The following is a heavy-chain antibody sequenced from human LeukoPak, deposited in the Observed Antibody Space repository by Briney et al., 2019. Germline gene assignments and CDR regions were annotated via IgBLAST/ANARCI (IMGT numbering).Heavy chain of an antibody. D-gene: IGHD3-22*01. CDR3: ARERGDYYDSSGYYPDY. J-gene: IGHJ4*02. CDR1: GGSISSGDYY. CDR2: IYYSGST. V-gene: IGHV4-30-4*01. Sequence: SETLSLTCTVSGGSISSGDYYWSWIRQPPWKGLEWIGYIYYSGSTYYNPSLKSRVTISVDTSKNQFSMKLSSVTAADTAVYYCARERGDYYDSSGYYPDYWGQGTLVTVSS.